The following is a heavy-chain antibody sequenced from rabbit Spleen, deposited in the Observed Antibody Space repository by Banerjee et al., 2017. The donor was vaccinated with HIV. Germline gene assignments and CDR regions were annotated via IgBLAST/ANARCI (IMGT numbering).Heavy chain of an antibody. Sequence: EESGGGLVKPGGTLTLTCKASGFSLFFYWMCWVRQAPGKGLELIGCIYPGDGSTDYTNWVNGRFTISKTSSTVDLKMTSLTAADTATYFCARDKELDIWGYEFNLWGPGTLVTVS. V-gene: IGHV1S42*01. CDR1: GFSLFFYW. J-gene: IGHJ4*01. CDR3: ARDKELDIWGYEFNL. D-gene: IGHD3-1*01. CDR2: IYPGDGST.